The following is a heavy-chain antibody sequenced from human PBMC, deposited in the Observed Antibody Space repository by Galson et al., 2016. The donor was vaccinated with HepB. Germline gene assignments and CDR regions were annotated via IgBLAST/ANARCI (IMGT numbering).Heavy chain of an antibody. V-gene: IGHV1-69*01. J-gene: IGHJ4*02. Sequence: CKASRDTFSSYAINWVRQAPGQGLEWMGGIIPIFRAANYAQKFQGRVTITEDESTSTAYMELSSLRSEDTALYYCARERGWKQRLYYFDYWGQGTLVTVSS. D-gene: IGHD3-16*01. CDR3: ARERGWKQRLYYFDY. CDR2: IIPIFRAA. CDR1: RDTFSSYA.